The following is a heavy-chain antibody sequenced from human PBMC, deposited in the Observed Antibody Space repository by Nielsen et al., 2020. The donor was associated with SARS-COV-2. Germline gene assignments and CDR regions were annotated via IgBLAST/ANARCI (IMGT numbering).Heavy chain of an antibody. Sequence: SETLSLTCAVSSPGTFNSYYYTWVRQPPGKGLEWLGEINHSGKTNYNPSLQKRITLSMDTAKRQFSLTLRSVTAADTALYFCAREPMGYPGYWGEGSLVTVSS. CDR1: SPGTFNSYY. D-gene: IGHD3-16*02. CDR2: INHSGKT. V-gene: IGHV4-34*01. J-gene: IGHJ4*02. CDR3: AREPMGYPGY.